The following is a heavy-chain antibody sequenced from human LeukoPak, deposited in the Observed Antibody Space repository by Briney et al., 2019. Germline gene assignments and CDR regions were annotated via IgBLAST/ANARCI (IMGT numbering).Heavy chain of an antibody. CDR1: RFTYKGYW. CDR2: VKEDGREK. CDR3: ARDDGDL. V-gene: IGHV3-7*01. J-gene: IGHJ4*02. Sequence: GGSLRLSCADSRFTYKGYWMKWVRQAPGQGLEWVASVKEDGREKFYVDSVKGRFTISRDDAKNSLYLQMDSLRVEDTAVYYCARDDGDLWGQGTLVTVSS.